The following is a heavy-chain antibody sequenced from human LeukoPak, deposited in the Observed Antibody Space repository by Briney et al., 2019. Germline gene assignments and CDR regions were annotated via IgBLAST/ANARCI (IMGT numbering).Heavy chain of an antibody. D-gene: IGHD3-16*01. Sequence: GRSLRLSCAASGFTFSSYAMHLVRQAPGKGLEWVAVISYDGSNKYYADSVKGRFTISRDNSKNTLYLQMNSLRAEDTAVYYCARAAPPYYDYVWGSPYYWGQGTLVTVSS. J-gene: IGHJ4*02. CDR1: GFTFSSYA. CDR2: ISYDGSNK. V-gene: IGHV3-30-3*01. CDR3: ARAAPPYYDYVWGSPYY.